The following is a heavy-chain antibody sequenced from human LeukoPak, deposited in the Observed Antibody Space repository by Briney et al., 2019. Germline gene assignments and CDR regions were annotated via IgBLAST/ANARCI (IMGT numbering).Heavy chain of an antibody. CDR3: ARHGPARVYLYGSGSEGFDP. CDR2: INHSGST. Sequence: SETLSLTCAVYGGSFSGYYWSWIRQPPGKGLEWIGEINHSGSTNYNPSLKSRVTISVDTSKNQFSLNLSSVTAPDTALYYFARHGPARVYLYGSGSEGFDPWGQGTLVNGSS. V-gene: IGHV4-34*01. CDR1: GGSFSGYY. D-gene: IGHD3-10*01. J-gene: IGHJ5*02.